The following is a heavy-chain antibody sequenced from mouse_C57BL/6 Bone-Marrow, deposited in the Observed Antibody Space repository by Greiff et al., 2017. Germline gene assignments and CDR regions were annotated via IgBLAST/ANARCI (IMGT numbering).Heavy chain of an antibody. V-gene: IGHV1-55*01. Sequence: VQLQQPGAELVKPGASVKMSCKASGYTFTSYWLTWVKQRPGQGLKWIGDIYPGSGSTNYNEKFKSKATLTVDTSSSTAYMQLSSLTSEDSAVYYCARTILRLDYWGQGTTLTVSS. J-gene: IGHJ2*01. CDR1: GYTFTSYW. D-gene: IGHD1-1*01. CDR3: ARTILRLDY. CDR2: IYPGSGST.